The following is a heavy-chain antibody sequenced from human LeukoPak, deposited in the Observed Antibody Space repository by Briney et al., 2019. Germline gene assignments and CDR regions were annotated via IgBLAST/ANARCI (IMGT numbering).Heavy chain of an antibody. CDR1: GGSISSYY. V-gene: IGHV4-59*01. CDR2: IYHSGRT. CDR3: ARTYSSSLTWFDP. Sequence: SETLSLTCTVSGGSISSYYWSWIRQPPGKGLEWIGYIYHSGRTNYNPSLESRVTISLDTSKNQFSLKLSSVTAADTAVYYCARTYSSSLTWFDPWGQGTLVTVSS. J-gene: IGHJ5*02. D-gene: IGHD6-13*01.